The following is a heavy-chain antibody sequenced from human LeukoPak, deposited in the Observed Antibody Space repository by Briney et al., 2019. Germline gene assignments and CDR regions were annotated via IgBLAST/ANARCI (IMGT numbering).Heavy chain of an antibody. Sequence: KVSCKGSGYSFTSYWIGWVRQMPGKGLEWMGIIYPGDSDTRYSPSFQGQVTISADKSISTAYLQWSSLKASDTAMYYCCIVVVAATRYWFDPWGQGTLVTVSS. J-gene: IGHJ5*02. CDR2: IYPGDSDT. V-gene: IGHV5-51*01. CDR1: GYSFTSYW. CDR3: CIVVVAATRYWFDP. D-gene: IGHD2-15*01.